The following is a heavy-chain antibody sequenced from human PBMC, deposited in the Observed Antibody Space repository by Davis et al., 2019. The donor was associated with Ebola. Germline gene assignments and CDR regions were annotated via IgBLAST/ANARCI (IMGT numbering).Heavy chain of an antibody. D-gene: IGHD3-22*01. J-gene: IGHJ4*02. CDR1: GFTFSNAW. Sequence: GGSLRLSCAASGFTFSNAWMNWVRQAPGKGLEWVGRIKSKTDGGTTDYAAPVKGRFTISRDDSKNTLYLQMNSLKTEDTAVYYCTTALNYYDSSGYYLHFDYWGQGTLVTVYS. CDR3: TTALNYYDSSGYYLHFDY. V-gene: IGHV3-15*07. CDR2: IKSKTDGGTT.